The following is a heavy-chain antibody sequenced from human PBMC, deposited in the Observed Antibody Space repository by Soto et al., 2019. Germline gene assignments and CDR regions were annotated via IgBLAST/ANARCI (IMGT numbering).Heavy chain of an antibody. D-gene: IGHD3-3*01. CDR2: INHSGST. CDR1: GGSFSGYY. CDR3: ARGHPSYYDFWSASTDYYYMDV. Sequence: SETLSLTCAVYGGSFSGYYWSWIRQPPGKGLEWIGEINHSGSTNYNPSLKSRVTISVDTSKNQFSLKLSSVTAADTAVYYCARGHPSYYDFWSASTDYYYMDVWGKGTTVTVSS. J-gene: IGHJ6*03. V-gene: IGHV4-34*01.